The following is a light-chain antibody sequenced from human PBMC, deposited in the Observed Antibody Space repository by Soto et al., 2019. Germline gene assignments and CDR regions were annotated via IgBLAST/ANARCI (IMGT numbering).Light chain of an antibody. CDR3: SAYAGSNNFV. V-gene: IGLV2-8*01. CDR2: EVS. Sequence: QSVLTQPPSASGSPGQSVTISCTGTSSDVGKYDYVSWFQHHPGKAPKLIIYEVSKRPSGVPDRFSGSKSGNTASLTVSGLQTEDEADYYCSAYAGSNNFVFGSGTKV. J-gene: IGLJ1*01. CDR1: SSDVGKYDY.